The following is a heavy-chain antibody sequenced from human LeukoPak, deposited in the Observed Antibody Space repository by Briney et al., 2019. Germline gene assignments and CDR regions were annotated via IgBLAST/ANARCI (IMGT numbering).Heavy chain of an antibody. V-gene: IGHV3-30*04. CDR2: ISYDGSNK. D-gene: IGHD2-2*01. Sequence: GRSLRLSCAASGFTFSSYAMHWVRQAPGKGLEWVAVISYDGSNKYYADSVKGRFTISRDNSKNTLYLQMNRLRAEDTAVYYCARTSLRYCSSTSCYAFDIWGQGTMVTVSS. CDR3: ARTSLRYCSSTSCYAFDI. CDR1: GFTFSSYA. J-gene: IGHJ3*02.